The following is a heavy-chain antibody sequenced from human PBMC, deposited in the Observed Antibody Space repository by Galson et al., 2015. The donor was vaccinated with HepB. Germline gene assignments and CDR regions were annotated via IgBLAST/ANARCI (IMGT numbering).Heavy chain of an antibody. CDR2: IWYDGSKK. D-gene: IGHD3-10*01. Sequence: SLRLSCAASGFTFSNYGIHWVRQAPGKGLEWVAVIWYDGSKKYYADSVKGRFTISRDNSKNTVYLQMNSLRAEDTAVYYCARDPTVVRGVIMSLYFDYWGQGTLVTVSS. CDR1: GFTFSNYG. V-gene: IGHV3-33*01. CDR3: ARDPTVVRGVIMSLYFDY. J-gene: IGHJ4*02.